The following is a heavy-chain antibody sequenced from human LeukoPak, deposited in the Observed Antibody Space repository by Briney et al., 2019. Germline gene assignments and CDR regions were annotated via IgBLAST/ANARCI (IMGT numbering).Heavy chain of an antibody. Sequence: PGGSLRLSCAASGFTFDHYAMHWVRQAPGKGLEWVSLISGDGGSTYYADSVKGRFTISRDNSKDSLYLQMNSLRTEDTALYYCAKDDCSGGSCYSYYGMDVWGQGTTVTVSS. CDR1: GFTFDHYA. CDR3: AKDDCSGGSCYSYYGMDV. CDR2: ISGDGGST. V-gene: IGHV3-43*02. J-gene: IGHJ6*02. D-gene: IGHD2-15*01.